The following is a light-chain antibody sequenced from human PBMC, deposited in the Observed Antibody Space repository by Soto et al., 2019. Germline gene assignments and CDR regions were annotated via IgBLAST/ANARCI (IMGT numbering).Light chain of an antibody. CDR2: GAS. CDR3: QQYASSPRT. J-gene: IGKJ1*01. Sequence: EIVLTQSPGTLSLSPGDRTTLSCRARQGVSANSLAWYQQKPGQAPRLLIYGASIRATGISDRFSGSGSGTDFTLTISRLEPEDFAMYYCQQYASSPRTFGQGTRVDIK. CDR1: QGVSANS. V-gene: IGKV3-20*01.